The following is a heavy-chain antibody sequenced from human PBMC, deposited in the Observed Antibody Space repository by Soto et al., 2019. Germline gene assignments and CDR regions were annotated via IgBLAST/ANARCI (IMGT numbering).Heavy chain of an antibody. J-gene: IGHJ4*02. V-gene: IGHV4-59*11. D-gene: IGHD6-19*01. Sequence: QVQLQESGPGLVKPSEALSLSCTVSGDSISSRYWSWIRQPPGRGLEWIGYRHNSGRSNYNHILKSRVNRSVDTSNNQFYLKLTYFTAADTAVYYCARGGWSLDVGGQGTLVTVSS. CDR3: ARGGWSLDV. CDR2: RHNSGRS. CDR1: GDSISSRY.